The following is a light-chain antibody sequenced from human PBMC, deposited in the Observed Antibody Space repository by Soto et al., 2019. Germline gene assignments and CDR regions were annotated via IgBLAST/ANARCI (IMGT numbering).Light chain of an antibody. CDR3: QSYDSSLSGYV. V-gene: IGLV1-40*01. J-gene: IGLJ1*01. Sequence: QPVLTQPPSVSGAPGQRVTISCTGSSSNIGAGHDVHWYRQLPGTAPKLLIYGNNNRPSGVPVRFSGSKSGTSASLAITGLQAEHEADYCCQSYDSSLSGYVFATGTKLTVL. CDR2: GNN. CDR1: SSNIGAGHD.